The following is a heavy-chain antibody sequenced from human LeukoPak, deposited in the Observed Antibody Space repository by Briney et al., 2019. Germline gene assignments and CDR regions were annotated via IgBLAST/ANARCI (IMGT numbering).Heavy chain of an antibody. CDR3: ARVEGYCSSTSCYAGLVDY. CDR2: ISNSSSYI. V-gene: IGHV3-21*04. CDR1: GFTFSSYS. D-gene: IGHD2-2*01. Sequence: AGSLRLSCAASGFTFSSYSMNWVRQAPGKGLEWVSSISNSSSYIYYADSVKGRFTISRDNAKNSLYLQMNSLRAEDTAVYYCARVEGYCSSTSCYAGLVDYWGQGTLVTVSS. J-gene: IGHJ4*02.